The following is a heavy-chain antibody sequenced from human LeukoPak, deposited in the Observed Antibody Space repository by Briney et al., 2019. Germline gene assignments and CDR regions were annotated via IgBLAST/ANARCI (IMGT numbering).Heavy chain of an antibody. Sequence: GGSLRLSCAASGFTFDDYGMSGVRQTPGKGLEWISGINWNGGSINHADSVRGRFTISRDNAKNSLYLQMNGLRAEDTALYYCATLTYSGSYYFDYWGQGTLVTVSS. CDR1: GFTFDDYG. D-gene: IGHD1-26*01. J-gene: IGHJ4*02. V-gene: IGHV3-20*04. CDR2: INWNGGSI. CDR3: ATLTYSGSYYFDY.